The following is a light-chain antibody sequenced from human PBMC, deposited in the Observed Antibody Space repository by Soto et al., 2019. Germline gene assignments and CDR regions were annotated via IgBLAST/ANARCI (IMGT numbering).Light chain of an antibody. Sequence: EIVLTQSPATLSLSPGERATLSCRASQSVRNYLAWYQQKPGQAPRLLFYDASNRATGIPGRFSGSGSGTDFTLTISSLEPEDFAVYYCQQRSNWPWTFGQGTKVEIK. CDR1: QSVRNY. J-gene: IGKJ1*01. CDR2: DAS. CDR3: QQRSNWPWT. V-gene: IGKV3-11*01.